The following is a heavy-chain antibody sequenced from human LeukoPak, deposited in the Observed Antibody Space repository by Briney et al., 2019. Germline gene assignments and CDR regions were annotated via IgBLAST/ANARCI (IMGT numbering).Heavy chain of an antibody. Sequence: GGSLTLSCAPSGFTVSTDYMNWVRDAPGKGLEWVSILYSGSDTYYSDSVKGRFTISRDDSRNTLFLHMSSLKAEDTAIYYCARVGDHFHWFLDLWGRGTLVGVSS. V-gene: IGHV3-53*01. D-gene: IGHD2-21*01. J-gene: IGHJ2*01. CDR1: GFTVSTDY. CDR2: LYSGSDT. CDR3: ARVGDHFHWFLDL.